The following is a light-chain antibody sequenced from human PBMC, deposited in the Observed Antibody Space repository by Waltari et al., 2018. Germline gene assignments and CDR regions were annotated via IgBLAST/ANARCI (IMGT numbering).Light chain of an antibody. CDR2: RAS. V-gene: IGKV3D-15*01. Sequence: ETVLTQSPGTPSVSPGDRATLPCRTSPSIGSSLAWYQQKPGQSPRLLIYRASTRATGIPARFSGSGSETEFTLTISSLQSEDSAVYYCQQYNNWSPGTFGQGTRVEV. J-gene: IGKJ1*01. CDR1: PSIGSS. CDR3: QQYNNWSPGT.